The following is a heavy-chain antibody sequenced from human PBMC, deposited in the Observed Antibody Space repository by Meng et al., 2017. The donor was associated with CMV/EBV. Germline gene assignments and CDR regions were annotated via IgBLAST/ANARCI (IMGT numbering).Heavy chain of an antibody. V-gene: IGHV1-69*05. J-gene: IGHJ1*01. Sequence: SVKVSCKASGGTFSSYAISWVRQAPGQGLEWMGGIIPIFGTANYAQKFQGRVTITTDESTSTAYMELSNLRSEDTAVYYCARTAYCGGDCSFAEYFQHWGQGTLVTVSS. CDR1: GGTFSSYA. CDR2: IIPIFGTA. CDR3: ARTAYCGGDCSFAEYFQH. D-gene: IGHD2-21*01.